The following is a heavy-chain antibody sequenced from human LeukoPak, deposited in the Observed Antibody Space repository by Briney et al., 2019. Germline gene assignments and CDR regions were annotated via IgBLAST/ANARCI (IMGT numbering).Heavy chain of an antibody. CDR3: ARDQRYCSSSSCPWEPFDY. Sequence: GGSLRLSCAASGFTFSSYWMTWVRQAPGKGLEWVANIKQDGTEKYYVDSVKGRFTISRDNAKNSLYLQMNSLRAEDTAVYYCARDQRYCSSSSCPWEPFDYWGQGTLVTVSS. CDR2: IKQDGTEK. V-gene: IGHV3-7*05. D-gene: IGHD2-2*01. CDR1: GFTFSSYW. J-gene: IGHJ4*02.